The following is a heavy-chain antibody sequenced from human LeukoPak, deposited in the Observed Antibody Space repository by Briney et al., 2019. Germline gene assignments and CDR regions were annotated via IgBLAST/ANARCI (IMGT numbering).Heavy chain of an antibody. CDR2: ISSSNSYI. V-gene: IGHV3-21*01. D-gene: IGHD1-26*01. CDR1: GFTFSNYW. Sequence: PGGSLRLSCAASGFTFSNYWMNWVRQAPGKGLEWVSSISSSNSYIYYADSVKGRFTISRDNAKNSLYLQMNSLRAEDTAVYYCARGGSGSYWPWYYYYMDVWGKGTTVTVSS. J-gene: IGHJ6*03. CDR3: ARGGSGSYWPWYYYYMDV.